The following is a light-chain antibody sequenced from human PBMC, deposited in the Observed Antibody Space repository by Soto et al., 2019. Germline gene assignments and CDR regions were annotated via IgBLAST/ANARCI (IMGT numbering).Light chain of an antibody. V-gene: IGKV3-15*01. CDR1: QSVSSY. CDR3: QQYNNWPPTWT. CDR2: GAS. Sequence: EIVLTQSPATLSLSLGERATLSCRASQSVSSYLAWYQQKPGQAPRLLIYGASTRATGIPARFSGSGSGTEFTLTISSLQSEDFAVYYCQQYNNWPPTWTFGQGTKVDIK. J-gene: IGKJ1*01.